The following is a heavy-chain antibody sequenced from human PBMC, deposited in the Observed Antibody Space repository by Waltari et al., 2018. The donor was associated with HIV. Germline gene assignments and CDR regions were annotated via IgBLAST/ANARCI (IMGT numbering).Heavy chain of an antibody. CDR2: FYPSRSN. J-gene: IGHJ3*02. V-gene: IGHV4-38-2*02. Sequence: QVQLQESGPGLVKPSETLSLPCAVSGYSISSGYYWGWIRQPPGKGLEWIGSFYPSRSNHYNPSLKMRVTISVDTSKNQFSLKLSSVTAADTAVYYCAREAFSRGWSGGDAFDIWGQGTMVTVSS. D-gene: IGHD6-19*01. CDR1: GYSISSGYY. CDR3: AREAFSRGWSGGDAFDI.